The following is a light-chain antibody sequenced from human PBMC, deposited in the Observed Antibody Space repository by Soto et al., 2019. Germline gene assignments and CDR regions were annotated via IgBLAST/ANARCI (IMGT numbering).Light chain of an antibody. Sequence: QSVLTQPPSVSGAPGQRVTISCNGRSSNIGAGYDVHWYQQLPGTAPKLLIYGNSNRPSGVPDRFSGSKSGTSASLAITGLQAEDEADYYCQSYDSSLSALFGGGTKLTVL. CDR3: QSYDSSLSAL. CDR1: SSNIGAGYD. CDR2: GNS. V-gene: IGLV1-40*01. J-gene: IGLJ3*02.